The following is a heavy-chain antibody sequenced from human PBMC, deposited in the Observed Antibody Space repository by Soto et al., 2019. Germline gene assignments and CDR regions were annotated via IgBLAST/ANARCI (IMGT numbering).Heavy chain of an antibody. J-gene: IGHJ4*02. V-gene: IGHV1-69*13. CDR1: GGTFSSYA. CDR3: ARGGTTGLFFDY. CDR2: IIPIFGTA. Sequence: ASVKVSCKASGGTFSSYAISWVRQAPGQGLEWMGGIIPIFGTANYAQKFQGRVTITADESASTAYMELSSLRSEDTAVYYCARGGTTGLFFDYWGQGTLVTVSS. D-gene: IGHD1-7*01.